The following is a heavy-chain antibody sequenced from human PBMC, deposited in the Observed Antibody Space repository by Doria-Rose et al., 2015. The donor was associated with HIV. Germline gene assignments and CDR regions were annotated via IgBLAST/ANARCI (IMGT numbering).Heavy chain of an antibody. J-gene: IGHJ4*02. V-gene: IGHV2-26*01. CDR2: MFSDDER. Sequence: QITLKESGPVLVKPTETLTLTCTVSGVSLSSPGMGVSWIRQPPGKALEWLANMFSDDERSYNTSLKSRLTISRGTSKSQVVLTMTDRDPVDTATYYCARRKSSRWYHKYYFDFWGQGTLVIVSA. CDR1: GVSLSSPGMG. D-gene: IGHD6-13*01. CDR3: ARRKSSRWYHKYYFDF.